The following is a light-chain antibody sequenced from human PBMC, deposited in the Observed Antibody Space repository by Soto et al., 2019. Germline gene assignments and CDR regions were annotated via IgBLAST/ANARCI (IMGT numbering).Light chain of an antibody. Sequence: EIVLTQSPGTLSLSPGEGASLSCKASQSVYNYYLAWYQHKPGRSPRLLIYGASTRAAGIPDRLSGSGSGTDFTLTITSRDPEDFSIYYCQQYGSSVYTFGQGTKVDIK. V-gene: IGKV3-20*01. CDR1: QSVYNYY. J-gene: IGKJ2*01. CDR3: QQYGSSVYT. CDR2: GAS.